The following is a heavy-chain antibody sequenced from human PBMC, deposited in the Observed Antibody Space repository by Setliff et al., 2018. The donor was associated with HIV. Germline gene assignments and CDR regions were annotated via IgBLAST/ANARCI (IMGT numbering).Heavy chain of an antibody. D-gene: IGHD3-22*01. V-gene: IGHV3-11*01. CDR3: AKGGGGYGDS. CDR2: ISGSGSTI. J-gene: IGHJ4*02. CDR1: GFTFSDYY. Sequence: KAGGSLRLSCAASGFTFSDYYMSWIRQAPGKGLEWVACISGSGSTIYYADSVKGRFTISRDNARNSLYVQMNSLRVEDTAVYFCAKGGGGYGDSWGQGTLVTVSS.